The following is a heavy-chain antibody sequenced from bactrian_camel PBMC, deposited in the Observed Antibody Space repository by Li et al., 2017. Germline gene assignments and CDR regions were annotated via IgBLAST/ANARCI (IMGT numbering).Heavy chain of an antibody. CDR1: GFSFRTYF. V-gene: IGHV3S28*01. Sequence: QLVESGGGLVQPGGSLRLSCAASGFSFRTYFITWVRQAPGKGFEWVSAINTRFITDYPNSVKGRFTISRDNAKNTLYLQLNSLTTDDTGMYFCLVGFDYWGRGTQVTVS. J-gene: IGHJ4*01. D-gene: IGHD5*01. CDR2: INTRFIT. CDR3: LVGFDY.